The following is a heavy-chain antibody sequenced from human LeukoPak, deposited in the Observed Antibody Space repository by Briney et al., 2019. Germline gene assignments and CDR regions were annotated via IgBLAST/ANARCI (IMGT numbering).Heavy chain of an antibody. D-gene: IGHD3-22*01. J-gene: IGHJ3*02. CDR2: IYYSGST. Sequence: PSETLSLTCTVSGGSISSSSYYCGWIRQPPGKGLEWIGSIYYSGSTYYNPSLKSRVTISVDTSKNQFSLKLGSVTAADTAVYYCARKPGYYYDSSGYYLSDAFDIWGQGTMVTVSS. V-gene: IGHV4-39*01. CDR3: ARKPGYYYDSSGYYLSDAFDI. CDR1: GGSISSSSYY.